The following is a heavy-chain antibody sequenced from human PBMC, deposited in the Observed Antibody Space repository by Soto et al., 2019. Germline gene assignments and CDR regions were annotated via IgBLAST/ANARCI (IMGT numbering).Heavy chain of an antibody. D-gene: IGHD3-16*01. V-gene: IGHV3-11*01. CDR2: ISNTAITD. CDR1: GFSFSDYS. Sequence: GGSLRLSYVASGFSFSDYSMTWMRQAPGGGLDFVAFISNTAITDYYADSVKGRFTISRDNARNSVYLQMDSLRAEDAAVYYCASVLHQMLSQRHYFSFLAVRDKGTTVPVSS. J-gene: IGHJ6*04. CDR3: ASVLHQMLSQRHYFSFLAV.